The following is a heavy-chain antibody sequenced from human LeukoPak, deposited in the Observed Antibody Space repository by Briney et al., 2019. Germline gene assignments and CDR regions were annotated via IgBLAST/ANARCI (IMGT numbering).Heavy chain of an antibody. D-gene: IGHD3-16*01. CDR1: GFTFSSYG. J-gene: IGHJ6*02. CDR2: ISYEGSNK. V-gene: IGHV3-30*18. CDR3: AKDLGDSEMAPLGGLIGDGMDV. Sequence: PGRALRLSCAASGFTFSSYGMHGVRQAPGKGLEGVAVISYEGSNKYYADSVKGRFTISRDNSKNTLYLQMNSLRAEDTAVYYCAKDLGDSEMAPLGGLIGDGMDVWGQGTTVTVSS.